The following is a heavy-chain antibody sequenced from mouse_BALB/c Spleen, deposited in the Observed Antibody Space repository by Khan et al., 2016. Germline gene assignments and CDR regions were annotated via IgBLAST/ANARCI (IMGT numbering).Heavy chain of an antibody. CDR1: GYSFTSDYP. CDR2: LSYSGST. D-gene: IGHD1-1*01. V-gene: IGHV3-2*02. J-gene: IGHJ2*01. CDR3: TRSVLYRSSIAY. Sequence: VQLQQSGPGLVKPSQSLSLTCTVTGYSFTSDYPWHWNGRFPGNKQWSTGFLSYSGSTNYNSSLNSRTSITRDTSKNQVFLQLNSVTTEDTATYCCTRSVLYRSSIAYRDQGTTRTV.